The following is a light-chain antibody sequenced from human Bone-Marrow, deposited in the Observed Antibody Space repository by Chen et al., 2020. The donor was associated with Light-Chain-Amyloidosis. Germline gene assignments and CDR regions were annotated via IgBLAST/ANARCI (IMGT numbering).Light chain of an antibody. CDR2: EVT. Sequence: QSALTQPASVSGSPGQSITISCTGTSSDVGGDNHVSWYQQHPDKAPQLMIYEVTNRPSWVPARCCGSKSDNAASLTISGLQTEEEAYYCGSSYTITNTLVFGSGTRVT. CDR3: SSYTITNTLV. CDR1: SSDVGGDNH. V-gene: IGLV2-14*01. J-gene: IGLJ1*01.